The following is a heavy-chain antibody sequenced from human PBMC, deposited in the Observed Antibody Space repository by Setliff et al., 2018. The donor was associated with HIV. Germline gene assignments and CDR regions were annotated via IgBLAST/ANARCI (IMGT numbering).Heavy chain of an antibody. CDR3: AREIYGGNSRPFDY. CDR1: GGSFSGNY. V-gene: IGHV4-34*01. Sequence: SETLSLTCAVYGGSFSGNYWTWIRQPPGQGLEWIGEINHNRNTNYSPSLKSRVTISVDTSKNQFSLRVNSVTAADTAVYYCAREIYGGNSRPFDYWGQGTLVTVSS. CDR2: INHNRNT. J-gene: IGHJ4*02. D-gene: IGHD4-17*01.